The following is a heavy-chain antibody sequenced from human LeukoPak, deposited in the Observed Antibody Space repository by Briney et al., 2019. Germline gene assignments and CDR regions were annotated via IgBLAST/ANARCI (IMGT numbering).Heavy chain of an antibody. Sequence: GGSLRLSCAASGFTFGPYGMHWVRQAPGKGLEWVASISSSSSYIYYADSVKGRFTISRDNAKNSLYLQMNSLRAEDTAVYYCARVYCSSTSCYMANNWNYGDYWGQGTLVTVSS. CDR2: ISSSSSYI. J-gene: IGHJ4*02. CDR1: GFTFGPYG. D-gene: IGHD2-2*02. V-gene: IGHV3-21*01. CDR3: ARVYCSSTSCYMANNWNYGDY.